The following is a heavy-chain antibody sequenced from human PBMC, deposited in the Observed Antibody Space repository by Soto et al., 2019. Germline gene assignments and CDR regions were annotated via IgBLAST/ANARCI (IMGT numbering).Heavy chain of an antibody. CDR1: GFTFSRYS. V-gene: IGHV3-21*01. Sequence: LRLSCAASGFTFSRYSMNWVRQAPGKGLEWVSSISSTTNHIYYADSMKGRFTVSRDNAKNSVYLDMNSLSAEDTAVYYCARESEDLTSNFDYWGQGTLVTVSS. CDR3: ARESEDLTSNFDY. CDR2: ISSTTNHI. J-gene: IGHJ4*02.